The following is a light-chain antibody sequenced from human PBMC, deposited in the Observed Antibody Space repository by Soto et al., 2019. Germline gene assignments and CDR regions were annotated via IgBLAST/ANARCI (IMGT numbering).Light chain of an antibody. CDR1: QSVSSSY. Sequence: EIVLTQSPGTLSLSPXERATLSCRASQSVSSSYLAWYQQKPGQAPRLLIYGASSGATGVPDRFSGSGSGTDFTLTISRLEPEDFAVYFCHHYASTFGQGTKVDIK. CDR2: GAS. V-gene: IGKV3-20*01. CDR3: HHYAST. J-gene: IGKJ1*01.